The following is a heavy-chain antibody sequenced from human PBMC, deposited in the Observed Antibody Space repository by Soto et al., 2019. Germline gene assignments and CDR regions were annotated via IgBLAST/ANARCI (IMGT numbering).Heavy chain of an antibody. CDR3: ARHSNSEVVIAIFFDY. Sequence: SETLSLTCTVSGGSISSSSYYWGWIRQPPGKGLEWIGSIYYSGSTYYNPSLKSRVTISVDTSKNQFSLKLSSVTAADTAVYYCARHSNSEVVIAIFFDYWGQGTLVNVAS. V-gene: IGHV4-39*01. J-gene: IGHJ4*02. CDR1: GGSISSSSYY. CDR2: IYYSGST. D-gene: IGHD2-21*01.